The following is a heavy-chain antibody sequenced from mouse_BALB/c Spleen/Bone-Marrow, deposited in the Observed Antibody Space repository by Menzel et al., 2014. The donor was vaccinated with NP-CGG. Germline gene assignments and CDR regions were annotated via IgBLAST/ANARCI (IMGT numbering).Heavy chain of an antibody. CDR2: SRNKANGYTT. J-gene: IGHJ1*01. CDR3: ARDINYDIYWYFDV. CDR1: GFTFTDYY. Sequence: VQLKESGGGLAQPGGSLRLSCAPSGFTFTDYYMSWVRQPPGKALEWLGFSRNKANGYTTEYSASVKGRFTISRDNSQSILYLQMNTLRAEDSATYYCARDINYDIYWYFDVWGAGTTVTVSS. V-gene: IGHV7-3*02. D-gene: IGHD2-4*01.